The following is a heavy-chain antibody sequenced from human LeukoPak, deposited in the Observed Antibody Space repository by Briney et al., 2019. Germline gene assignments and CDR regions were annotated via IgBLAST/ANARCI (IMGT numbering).Heavy chain of an antibody. CDR3: AKTPLQDGSGGSCSSYWYFDR. J-gene: IGHJ2*01. CDR2: KSYDGNNK. V-gene: IGHV3-30*18. CDR1: GVTLSSYC. D-gene: IGHD2-15*01. Sequence: PGRTLRLSCATSGVTLSSYCTHWVRDAPGTGRECGAVKSYDGNNKYFAGSARGRSPNPRDNSKNSLYRQMNSVIPEDSPVFYCAKTPLQDGSGGSCSSYWYFDRWGRGTLVTVSS.